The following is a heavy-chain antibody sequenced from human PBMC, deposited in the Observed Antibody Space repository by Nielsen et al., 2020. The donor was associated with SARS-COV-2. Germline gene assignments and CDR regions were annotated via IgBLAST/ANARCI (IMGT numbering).Heavy chain of an antibody. CDR1: GFTFSSYW. V-gene: IGHV3-7*03. Sequence: GESLKISCAASGFTFSSYWMSWVRQAPGKGLEWVANIKYDGSEKYYVDSVKGRFTISRDNAKNSLYLQMNSLRAEDTALYYCASTNDAFDIWGQGTMVTVSS. CDR3: ASTNDAFDI. CDR2: IKYDGSEK. J-gene: IGHJ3*02.